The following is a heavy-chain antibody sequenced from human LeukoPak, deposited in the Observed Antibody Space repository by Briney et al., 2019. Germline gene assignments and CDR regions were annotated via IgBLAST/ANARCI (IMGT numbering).Heavy chain of an antibody. D-gene: IGHD6-19*01. CDR2: ISYDGSNK. Sequence: GGSLRLSCTASGFTFGDYAMSWFRQAPGKGLEWVALISYDGSNKYYADSVKGRFTISRDNAKNSLYLQMNSLRAEDTAVYYCARETGSGCFDYWGQGTLVTVSS. J-gene: IGHJ4*02. CDR3: ARETGSGCFDY. CDR1: GFTFGDYA. V-gene: IGHV3-30*04.